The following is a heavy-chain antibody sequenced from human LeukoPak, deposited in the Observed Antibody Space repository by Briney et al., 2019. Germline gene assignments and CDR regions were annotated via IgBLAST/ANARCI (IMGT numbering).Heavy chain of an antibody. V-gene: IGHV1-46*01. CDR2: INPSGGST. CDR3: ARSIVGSYLFYYYYYMDV. Sequence: GASVKVSCKASGYTFTSYDINWARQAPGQGLEWMGIINPSGGSTSYAQKFQGRVTMTRDTSTSTVYMELSSLRSEDTAVYYCARSIVGSYLFYYYYYMDVWGKGTTVTVSS. CDR1: GYTFTSYD. J-gene: IGHJ6*03. D-gene: IGHD1-26*01.